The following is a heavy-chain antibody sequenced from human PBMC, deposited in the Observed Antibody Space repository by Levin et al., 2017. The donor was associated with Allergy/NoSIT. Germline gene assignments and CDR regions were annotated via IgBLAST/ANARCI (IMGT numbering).Heavy chain of an antibody. J-gene: IGHJ3*02. CDR2: IYTSGST. CDR1: GGSISSGSYY. D-gene: IGHD6-19*01. Sequence: SQTLSLTCTVSGGSISSGSYYWSWIRQPAGKGLEWIGRIYTSGSTNYNPSLKSRVTISVDTSKNQFSLKLSSVTAADTAVYYCARAESSGWYLADAFDIWGQGTMVTVSS. CDR3: ARAESSGWYLADAFDI. V-gene: IGHV4-61*02.